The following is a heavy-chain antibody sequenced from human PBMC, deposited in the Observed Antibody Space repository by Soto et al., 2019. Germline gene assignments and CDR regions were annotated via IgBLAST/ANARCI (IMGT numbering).Heavy chain of an antibody. CDR3: AKDGNSVVDPSVGYYYMDV. CDR1: GFTFSSYA. CDR2: ISGSGGST. D-gene: IGHD2-2*01. J-gene: IGHJ6*03. Sequence: GESLKISCAASGFTFSSYAMSWVRQAPGKGLEWVSAISGSGGSTYYADSVKGRFTISRDNSKNTLYLQMNSLRAEDTAVYYCAKDGNSVVDPSVGYYYMDVWGKGTTVTVSS. V-gene: IGHV3-23*01.